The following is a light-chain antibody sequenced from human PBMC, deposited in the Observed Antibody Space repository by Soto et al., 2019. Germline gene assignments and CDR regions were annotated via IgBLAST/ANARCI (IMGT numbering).Light chain of an antibody. Sequence: EVVMTQSPATLSVSPGERATLSCRASQSVSNNLDWYQQKPGQAPRLLIYGASTRATGIPARFSGSGSGTEFTLTISRLQSEDFAVYYCQQYNNWWTFGQGTKVGIK. CDR1: QSVSNN. J-gene: IGKJ1*01. CDR2: GAS. CDR3: QQYNNWWT. V-gene: IGKV3-15*01.